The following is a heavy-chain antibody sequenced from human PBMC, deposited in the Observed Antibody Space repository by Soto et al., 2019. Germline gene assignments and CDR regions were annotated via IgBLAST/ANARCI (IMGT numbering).Heavy chain of an antibody. CDR3: PRRISYDSSGYYYAGPSDYFDY. J-gene: IGHJ4*02. D-gene: IGHD3-22*01. Sequence: GEALKISCTGSGYSFTSYSIGWVRQRPGKGLEWMGIIYPGDADTSYSPSYLRQVTISADNSISTDPLQWSSLQASETAMYYCPRRISYDSSGYYYAGPSDYFDYWGQGPLVTVS. CDR1: GYSFTSYS. CDR2: IYPGDADT. V-gene: IGHV5-51*01.